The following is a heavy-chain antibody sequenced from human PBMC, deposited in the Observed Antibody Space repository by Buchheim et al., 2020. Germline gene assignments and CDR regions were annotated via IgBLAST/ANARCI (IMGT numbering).Heavy chain of an antibody. Sequence: EVQLVESGGGLVKPGGSLRLSCAASGFPFTNAWMNWVRQAPGKGLEWVGCIKSKTDGGTTDYAVPVRGRFTISRDDSKDTLYLQMNSLNTEDTAVYYCTTGLTVTAKYRALDYWGQGTL. V-gene: IGHV3-15*07. CDR2: IKSKTDGGTT. CDR3: TTGLTVTAKYRALDY. CDR1: GFPFTNAW. J-gene: IGHJ4*02. D-gene: IGHD2-21*02.